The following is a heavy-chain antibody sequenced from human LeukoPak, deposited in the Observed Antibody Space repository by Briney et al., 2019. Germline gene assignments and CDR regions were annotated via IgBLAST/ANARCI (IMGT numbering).Heavy chain of an antibody. CDR3: AREASGSYYNFDY. CDR1: GFTFSSHW. D-gene: IGHD1-26*01. J-gene: IGHJ4*02. V-gene: IGHV3-74*01. Sequence: GGSLRLSCIASGFTFSSHWMSWVRQAPGKGLVWVSSINSDGSSTSYADSVKGRFTISRDNAKNTLYLQMNSQRAEDTAVYYCAREASGSYYNFDYWGQGTLVTVSS. CDR2: INSDGSST.